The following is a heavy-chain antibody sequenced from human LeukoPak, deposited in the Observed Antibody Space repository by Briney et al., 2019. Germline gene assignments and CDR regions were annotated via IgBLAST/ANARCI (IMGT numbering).Heavy chain of an antibody. D-gene: IGHD3-22*01. Sequence: GGSLRLSCAASGFTFSSYAMSWVRQAPGKGLEWVSAISGSGGSTYYADSVRGRFTIYRDNSKNTLYLKINSLRAEDTAVYYCAKSSGYSPYWGQGTLVTVSS. CDR1: GFTFSSYA. CDR2: ISGSGGST. CDR3: AKSSGYSPY. V-gene: IGHV3-23*01. J-gene: IGHJ4*02.